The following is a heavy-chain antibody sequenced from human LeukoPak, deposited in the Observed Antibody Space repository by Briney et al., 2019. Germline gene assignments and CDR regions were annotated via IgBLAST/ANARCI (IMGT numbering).Heavy chain of an antibody. Sequence: GGSLRLSCAASGFTFSIYWMHWVRQAPGKGLVWVSRINSDASSTSYADSVKGRFTISRDNAKNTLYLQMNSLRAEDTAVYYCASLGYCSSTSCYGGAFDIWGQGTMVTVSS. V-gene: IGHV3-74*01. D-gene: IGHD2-2*01. CDR1: GFTFSIYW. J-gene: IGHJ3*02. CDR3: ASLGYCSSTSCYGGAFDI. CDR2: INSDASST.